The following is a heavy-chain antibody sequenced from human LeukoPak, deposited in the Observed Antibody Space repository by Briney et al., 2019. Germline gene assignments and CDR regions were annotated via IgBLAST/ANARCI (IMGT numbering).Heavy chain of an antibody. Sequence: SETLSLTCTVSGASISSDYWSWIRQPPGKGLEWIGSIYHSGSTYYNPSLKSRVTISVDTSKNQFSLKLSSVTAADTAVYYCARAAITMIVVAHHRASNWFDPWGQGTLVTVSS. V-gene: IGHV4-38-2*02. D-gene: IGHD3-22*01. CDR1: GASISSDY. J-gene: IGHJ5*02. CDR3: ARAAITMIVVAHHRASNWFDP. CDR2: IYHSGST.